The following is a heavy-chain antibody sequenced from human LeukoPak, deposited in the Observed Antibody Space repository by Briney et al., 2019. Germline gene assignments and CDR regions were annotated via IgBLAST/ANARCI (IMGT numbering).Heavy chain of an antibody. J-gene: IGHJ6*02. CDR2: IIPIFGTA. CDR1: GGTFSSYA. D-gene: IGHD1-26*01. CDR3: ARDHRSSGSYVSRDYYYYYGMDV. V-gene: IGHV1-69*01. Sequence: ASVKVSCKASGGTFSSYAISWVRQAPGQGLEWMGGIIPIFGTANYAQKFRGRVTITADESTSTAYMELSSLRSEDTAVYYCARDHRSSGSYVSRDYYYYYGMDVWGQGTTVTVSS.